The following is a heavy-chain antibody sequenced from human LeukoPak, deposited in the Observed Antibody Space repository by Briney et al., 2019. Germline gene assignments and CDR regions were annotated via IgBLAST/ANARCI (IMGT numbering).Heavy chain of an antibody. D-gene: IGHD3-22*01. J-gene: IGHJ4*02. Sequence: GGSLRLSCTASGFTLSSYSMNWVRQAPGKGLEWVSYISSSSDSTNYADSVKGRFTISRDNAKNSLYLQMNSLRADDTAVYYCARVNYYYFLDYWGQGTLVTVSS. CDR1: GFTLSSYS. CDR2: ISSSSDST. V-gene: IGHV3-48*04. CDR3: ARVNYYYFLDY.